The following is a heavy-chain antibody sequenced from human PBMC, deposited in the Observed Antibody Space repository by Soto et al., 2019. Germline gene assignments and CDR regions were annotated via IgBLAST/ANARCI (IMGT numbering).Heavy chain of an antibody. CDR2: IIPNFGTT. CDR3: ASSPRDDTSGYFRY. J-gene: IGHJ4*02. D-gene: IGHD3-22*01. CDR1: GGTFNSYG. V-gene: IGHV1-69*01. Sequence: QVQLVQSGAEVKKPGSSVKVSCKASGGTFNSYGISWVRQAPGQGLQWMGGIIPNFGTTSYAQEFQGRVTVSADESMSTVYMELSSLRSEDTAVYYCASSPRDDTSGYFRYWGQGTLVTVSS.